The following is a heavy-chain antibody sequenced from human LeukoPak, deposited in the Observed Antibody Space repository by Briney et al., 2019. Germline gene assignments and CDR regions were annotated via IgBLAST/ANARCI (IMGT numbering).Heavy chain of an antibody. D-gene: IGHD3-10*01. CDR1: GFTFSSYW. Sequence: GGSLRLSCAASGFTFSSYWMSWVRQAPGKGLEWVANIKQDGSEKYYVDSVKGRFTISRDNAKNSLYLQMNSLRAEDTAVYYCARAVLLWFGELLSDAFDIWGQGTMVTVPS. CDR3: ARAVLLWFGELLSDAFDI. J-gene: IGHJ3*02. V-gene: IGHV3-7*01. CDR2: IKQDGSEK.